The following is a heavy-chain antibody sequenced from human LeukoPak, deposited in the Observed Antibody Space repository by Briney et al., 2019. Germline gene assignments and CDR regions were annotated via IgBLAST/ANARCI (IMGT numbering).Heavy chain of an antibody. D-gene: IGHD6-6*01. Sequence: GASVKVSCKASGYTFTSYYMHLVRQAPGQGLELMGIINPSGGSTSYAQKFQGRVTMTRDMSTSTVYMELSSLRSEDTAVYYCARDSGSSIAARGDYFDYWGQGTLVTVSS. CDR2: INPSGGST. V-gene: IGHV1-46*01. CDR1: GYTFTSYY. J-gene: IGHJ4*02. CDR3: ARDSGSSIAARGDYFDY.